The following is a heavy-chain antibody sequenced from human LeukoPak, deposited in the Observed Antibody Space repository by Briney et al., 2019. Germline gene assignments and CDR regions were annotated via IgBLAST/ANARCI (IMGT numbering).Heavy chain of an antibody. Sequence: PGGSLRLSGEASGFAFSSHWMHWVRQAPGKGLVWVSNINGDGGSTGYADSVKGRFTTSRDNAKNTLYLHMNSLRVEDTAVYYCARDEVGAPPIDYWGQGALVTVSS. J-gene: IGHJ4*02. CDR3: ARDEVGAPPIDY. V-gene: IGHV3-74*01. D-gene: IGHD1-26*01. CDR2: INGDGGST. CDR1: GFAFSSHW.